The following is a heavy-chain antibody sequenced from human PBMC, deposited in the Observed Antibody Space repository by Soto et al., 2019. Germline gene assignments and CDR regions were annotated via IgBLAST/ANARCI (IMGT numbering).Heavy chain of an antibody. Sequence: PSETLSLTCAVSCGSVSSGVFSWNWIRQPPGQGLEWIGYISHGGSPHYTPSLRSRVSISVDRSTNVTSLNLTSMTPADTAVYFCARGHYYYAMDVWGQGTTVTVSS. CDR1: CGSVSSGVFS. J-gene: IGHJ6*02. CDR2: ISHGGSP. CDR3: ARGHYYYAMDV. V-gene: IGHV4-30-2*01.